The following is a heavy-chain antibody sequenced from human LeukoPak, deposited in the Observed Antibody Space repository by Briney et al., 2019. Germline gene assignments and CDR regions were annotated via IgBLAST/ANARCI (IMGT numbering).Heavy chain of an antibody. CDR3: ARHRPAAYSSSWFPDY. J-gene: IGHJ4*02. Sequence: SETLSLTCTVSGGSISSSSYYWGWLRQPQGKGRQWIGSIYYSASTYYNPSLRSRVTISLDTSKNQSSLTLSSVTAADTAVYYCARHRPAAYSSSWFPDYWGQGSLVTVSS. CDR1: GGSISSSSYY. CDR2: IYYSAST. D-gene: IGHD6-13*01. V-gene: IGHV4-39*01.